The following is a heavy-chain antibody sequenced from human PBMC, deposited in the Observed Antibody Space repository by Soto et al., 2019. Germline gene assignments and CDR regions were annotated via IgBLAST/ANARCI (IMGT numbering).Heavy chain of an antibody. V-gene: IGHV3-33*01. Sequence: QVQLVESGGGVVQPGRSLRLSCAASGFSFRFYSMHWVRQAPGKGLDWVAVIWYDGSRTYYADSVKGRFTISRDNSNNTVYLQMNSLRAEDTAVYYSARDTSSSGYYPPGDYWGQGALVTVSS. CDR3: ARDTSSSGYYPPGDY. CDR2: IWYDGSRT. CDR1: GFSFRFYS. D-gene: IGHD3-22*01. J-gene: IGHJ4*02.